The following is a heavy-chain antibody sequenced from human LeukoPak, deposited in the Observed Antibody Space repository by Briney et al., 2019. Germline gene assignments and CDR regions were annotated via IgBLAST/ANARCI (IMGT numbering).Heavy chain of an antibody. Sequence: GGSLRLSCAASGFTFDDHGMSWVRQAPGKGLEWVSGINWNGGSTGYADSVKGRFTISRDNAKNSLYLQMNSLRAEDTALYYCARDREQWQLGYYYYYMDVWGKGTTVTVSS. CDR1: GFTFDDHG. CDR3: ARDREQWQLGYYYYYMDV. CDR2: INWNGGST. V-gene: IGHV3-20*04. D-gene: IGHD6-19*01. J-gene: IGHJ6*03.